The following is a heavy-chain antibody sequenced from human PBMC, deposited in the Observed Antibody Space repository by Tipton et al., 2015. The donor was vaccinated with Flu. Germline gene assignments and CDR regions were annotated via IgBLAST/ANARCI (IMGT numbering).Heavy chain of an antibody. CDR3: ARASLPPMVRGVIRYFDL. Sequence: TLSLTCTVSGGSISSYYWSWIRQPAGKGLEWIGRIYTSGSTNYNPSLKSRVTMSVDTSKNQFSLKLSSVTAADTAAYYCARASLPPMVRGVIRYFDLWGRGTLVTVSS. CDR2: IYTSGST. J-gene: IGHJ2*01. D-gene: IGHD3-10*01. V-gene: IGHV4-4*07. CDR1: GGSISSYY.